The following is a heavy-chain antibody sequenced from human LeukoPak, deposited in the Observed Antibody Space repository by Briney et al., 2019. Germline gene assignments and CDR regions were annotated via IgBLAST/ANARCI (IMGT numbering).Heavy chain of an antibody. CDR3: ARGRILKRHSAEYFQH. J-gene: IGHJ1*01. Sequence: VSVKVSCKASGHTFTGYDMHWVRQAPGQGLEWMGWINPNSGGTNYAQKFQGRVTMTRDTSISTAYMELSRLRSDDTAVYYCARGRILKRHSAEYFQHWGQGTLATVSS. CDR2: INPNSGGT. CDR1: GHTFTGYD. D-gene: IGHD1-1*01. V-gene: IGHV1-2*02.